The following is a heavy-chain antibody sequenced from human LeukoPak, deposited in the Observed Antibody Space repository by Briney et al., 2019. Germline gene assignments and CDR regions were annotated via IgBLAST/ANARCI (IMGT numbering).Heavy chain of an antibody. CDR1: GFTVSSNY. CDR3: AKGGSSCYSPGDY. V-gene: IGHV3-53*01. J-gene: IGHJ4*02. D-gene: IGHD2-15*01. CDR2: IYNTGST. Sequence: PGGSLRLSCAASGFTVSSNYMSWVRQAPGKGLEWVSVIYNTGSTNYADSVKGRFTISRDNSKNTLYLHMNSLRAEDTAVYYCAKGGSSCYSPGDYWGQGSLVTVSS.